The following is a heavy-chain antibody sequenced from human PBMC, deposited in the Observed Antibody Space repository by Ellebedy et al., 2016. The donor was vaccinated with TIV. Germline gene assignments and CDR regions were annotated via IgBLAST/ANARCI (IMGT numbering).Heavy chain of an antibody. V-gene: IGHV3-23*01. CDR3: ARDRTPGDGYWVFDY. CDR1: CFTFSGYA. D-gene: IGHD5-18*01. Sequence: GESLKISCAASCFTFSGYAMSWVRQAPGKGLEWVSGINSRGSSTSYTDSVKGRFTISRDNSKSTVDLQMNSLRAEDTAVYFCARDRTPGDGYWVFDYWGQGTLVTVSS. CDR2: INSRGSST. J-gene: IGHJ4*02.